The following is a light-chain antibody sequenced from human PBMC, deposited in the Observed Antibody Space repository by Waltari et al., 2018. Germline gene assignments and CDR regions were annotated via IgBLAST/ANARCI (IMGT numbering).Light chain of an antibody. J-gene: IGLJ1*01. V-gene: IGLV2-14*01. CDR2: EVT. Sequence: QSALTQPASVSGSPGQSITISCTGTSSDVGGYNSVSWYQQHPGKAPKLMIYEVTNRPSGISNRFSGSKSGNTASLTISVLQAEDEADYYCSSYTGISTPYVFGTGTKVTVL. CDR1: SSDVGGYNS. CDR3: SSYTGISTPYV.